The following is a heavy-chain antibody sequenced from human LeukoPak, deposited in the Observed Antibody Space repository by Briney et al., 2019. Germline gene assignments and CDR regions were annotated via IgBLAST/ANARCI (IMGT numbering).Heavy chain of an antibody. CDR2: ISYDGSNK. D-gene: IGHD3-3*01. V-gene: IGHV3-30*18. Sequence: GRSLRLSCAASGFTFSSYGMHWVRQAPGKGLEWVAVISYDGSNKYYADSVKGRFTISRDNSKNTLYLQMNSLRAEDTAVYYCAKSDRITIFGVVSYGMDAWGQGTTVTVSS. CDR3: AKSDRITIFGVVSYGMDA. J-gene: IGHJ6*02. CDR1: GFTFSSYG.